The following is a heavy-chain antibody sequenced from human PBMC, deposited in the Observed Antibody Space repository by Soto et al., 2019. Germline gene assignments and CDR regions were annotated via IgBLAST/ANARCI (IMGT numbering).Heavy chain of an antibody. CDR2: INPRGGTT. CDR1: GYTFTNYQ. Sequence: ASVKVSCKASGYTFTNYQIHWVRQAPGLGLEWMGLINPRGGTTNNAQNFQGRVTLTRDTPTSTVYMELSSLRSDDTAVYYCARDRGAYYYDSSGNAQRQYYFDYWGHGTLVTVSS. CDR3: ARDRGAYYYDSSGNAQRQYYFDY. J-gene: IGHJ4*01. V-gene: IGHV1-46*01. D-gene: IGHD3-22*01.